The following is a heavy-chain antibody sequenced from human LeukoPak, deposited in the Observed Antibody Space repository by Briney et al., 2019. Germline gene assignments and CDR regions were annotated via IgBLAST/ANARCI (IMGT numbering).Heavy chain of an antibody. D-gene: IGHD4-17*01. CDR2: INHSGNT. CDR1: GGSFSGYY. CDR3: ARGRGDYGDYGYFQH. Sequence: SETLSLTCAVYGGSFSGYYWNWIRQPPGKGLEWIGEINHSGNTNYNPSLKSRVTMSTDTSKNQFSLKLSSVTAADTAVYYCARGRGDYGDYGYFQHWGQGTLVTVSS. J-gene: IGHJ1*01. V-gene: IGHV4-34*01.